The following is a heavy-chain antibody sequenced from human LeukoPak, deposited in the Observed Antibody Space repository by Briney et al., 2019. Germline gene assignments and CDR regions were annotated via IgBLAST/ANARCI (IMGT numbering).Heavy chain of an antibody. J-gene: IGHJ4*02. Sequence: SSVKVSCKASGGTFISYAISWVRQAPGQGLEWMGRIIPIFGTANYAQKFQGRVTITTDESTSTAYMELSSLRSEDTAVYYCARDQDYSNYLDYWGQGTLVTVSS. CDR3: ARDQDYSNYLDY. CDR1: GGTFISYA. D-gene: IGHD4-11*01. V-gene: IGHV1-69*05. CDR2: IIPIFGTA.